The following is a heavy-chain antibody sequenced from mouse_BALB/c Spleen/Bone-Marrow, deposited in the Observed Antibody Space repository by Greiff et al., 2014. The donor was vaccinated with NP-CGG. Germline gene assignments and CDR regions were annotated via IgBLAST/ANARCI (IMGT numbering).Heavy chain of an antibody. CDR1: GYSITSDYA. V-gene: IGHV3-2*02. CDR2: ISYSGST. J-gene: IGHJ2*01. CDR3: ARNGYYYYFDY. D-gene: IGHD2-3*01. Sequence: EVKLMESGPGLVKPSQSLFLTCTVTGYSITSDYAWNWIRQFPGNKLEWMGYISYSGSTSYNPSLKSRISITRDTSKNQFFLQLNSVTTEDTATYYCARNGYYYYFDYWGQGTTLTVSS.